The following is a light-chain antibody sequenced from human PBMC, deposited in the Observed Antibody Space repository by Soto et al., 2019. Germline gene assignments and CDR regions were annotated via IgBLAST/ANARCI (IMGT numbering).Light chain of an antibody. Sequence: QAVVTQAPSSSASLGASVKLTCTLTSGYSRYAIAWHQQQPEKGPRYLMKVNSDGSHSKGDGIPDRFSGSSSGAERYLTISSLHSEDEADYYCQTWGTGIGVFGGGTKVTVL. CDR3: QTWGTGIGV. CDR1: SGYSRYA. CDR2: VNSDGSH. V-gene: IGLV4-69*01. J-gene: IGLJ2*01.